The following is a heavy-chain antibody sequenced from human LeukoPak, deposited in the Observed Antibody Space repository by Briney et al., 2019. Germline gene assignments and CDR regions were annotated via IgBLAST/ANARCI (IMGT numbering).Heavy chain of an antibody. CDR1: GFTFGNYA. CDR2: ISGSGGST. J-gene: IGHJ6*03. Sequence: GGSLRLSCAASGFTFGNYAMSWVRQAPGKGLEWVSAISGSGGSTYYADSVKGRFTISRDNSKNTLYLQMNSLRAEDTAVYFCARDAGAAAPAYYYYMDVWGKGTTVTVSS. D-gene: IGHD2-15*01. V-gene: IGHV3-23*01. CDR3: ARDAGAAAPAYYYYMDV.